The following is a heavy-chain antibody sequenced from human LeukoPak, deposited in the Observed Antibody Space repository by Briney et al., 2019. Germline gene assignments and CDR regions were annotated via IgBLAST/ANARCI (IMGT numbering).Heavy chain of an antibody. V-gene: IGHV4-34*01. Sequence: AETLSLTCAVYGGSFSGYYWSWIRQPPGKGLEWIGEINHSGSTNYNPSLKSRVTISVDTSKNQFSLKLSSVTAADTAVYYCARGRGYNAFDIWGQGTMVTVSS. CDR3: ARGRGYNAFDI. CDR2: INHSGST. D-gene: IGHD5-18*01. J-gene: IGHJ3*02. CDR1: GGSFSGYY.